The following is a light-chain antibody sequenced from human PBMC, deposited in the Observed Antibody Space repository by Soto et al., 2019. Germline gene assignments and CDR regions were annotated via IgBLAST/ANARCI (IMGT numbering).Light chain of an antibody. CDR3: MQSLETSYT. Sequence: DIVLTQSPLSLPVTPGEAASISCRSSQSLLDSNGYNYLDWYVQKPGQSPQLLIYMRSTRSSGVPDRVRGSGSGTDFTLKISRVEAEDVGVYYCMQSLETSYTFGQGTKLEIK. V-gene: IGKV2-28*01. CDR1: QSLLDSNGYNY. J-gene: IGKJ2*01. CDR2: MRS.